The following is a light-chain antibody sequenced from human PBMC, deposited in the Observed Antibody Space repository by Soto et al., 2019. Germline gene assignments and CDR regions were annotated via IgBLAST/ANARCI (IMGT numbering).Light chain of an antibody. CDR1: QTVSSN. Sequence: EIVMTQSPATLSVSPGERAILSCRASQTVSSNLAWYQQKPGQAPRLLIYGASSRATGIPDRFSGSGSGTDFTLTISRLEPEDFAVYYCQQYGSSPSITFGQGTRLEIK. CDR2: GAS. CDR3: QQYGSSPSIT. V-gene: IGKV3-20*01. J-gene: IGKJ5*01.